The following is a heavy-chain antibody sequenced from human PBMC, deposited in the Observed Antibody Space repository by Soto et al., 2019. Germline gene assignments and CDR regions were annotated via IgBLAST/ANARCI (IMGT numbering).Heavy chain of an antibody. CDR3: TTAFTCFGEPRTLDV. Sequence: PVGSLRLSCAASGFTFSNAWMSWVRQAPGKGLEWVGRIKSKTDGGTTDYAAPVKSRFTISRDDSKNTLYLQMNSLKTEDTAVYYCTTAFTCFGEPRTLDVWGQGTTVTVSS. CDR1: GFTFSNAW. D-gene: IGHD3-10*01. V-gene: IGHV3-15*01. J-gene: IGHJ6*02. CDR2: IKSKTDGGTT.